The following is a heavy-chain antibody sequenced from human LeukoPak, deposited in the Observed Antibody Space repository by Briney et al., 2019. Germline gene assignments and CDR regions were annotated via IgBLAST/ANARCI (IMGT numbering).Heavy chain of an antibody. J-gene: IGHJ6*02. CDR1: GFTFSSYW. V-gene: IGHV3-74*01. D-gene: IGHD6-6*01. CDR3: ARELAPTSSSSSLNYNYYGMDV. Sequence: GGSLRLSCTASGFTFSSYWIHWARQAPGKGLVWVSRTNTDGTNTRYADSVKGRFTISRDNAKNTLYLQTNSLRAEDTAVYYCARELAPTSSSSSLNYNYYGMDVWGQGTTVIVSS. CDR2: TNTDGTNT.